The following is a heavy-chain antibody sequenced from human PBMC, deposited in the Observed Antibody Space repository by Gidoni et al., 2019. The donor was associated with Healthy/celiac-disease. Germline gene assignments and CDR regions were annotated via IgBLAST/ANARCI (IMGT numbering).Heavy chain of an antibody. CDR1: GFTFSSYA. V-gene: IGHV3-30-3*01. CDR2: ISYDGSNK. J-gene: IGHJ4*02. Sequence: QVQLVESGGGVVPPGRSLRLPCAASGFTFSSYAMHWVRQAPGKGLEWVAVISYDGSNKYYADSVKGRFTISRDNSKNTLYLQMNSLRAEDTAVYYCARAPPQDYWGQGTLVTVSS. CDR3: ARAPPQDY.